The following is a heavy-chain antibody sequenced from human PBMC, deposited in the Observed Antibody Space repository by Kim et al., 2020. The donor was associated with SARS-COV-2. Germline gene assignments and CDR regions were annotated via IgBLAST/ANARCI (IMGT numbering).Heavy chain of an antibody. J-gene: IGHJ4*02. D-gene: IGHD3-10*01. V-gene: IGHV3-74*01. Sequence: SNTNYADSVKGRFTISSDNAKSTLYPQMNSLRAEETAVYYCNFYYGSGIYWGQGTLVTVSS. CDR3: NFYYGSGIY. CDR2: SNT.